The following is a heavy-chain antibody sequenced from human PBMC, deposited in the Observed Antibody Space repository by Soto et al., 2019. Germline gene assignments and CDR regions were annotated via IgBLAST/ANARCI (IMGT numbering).Heavy chain of an antibody. J-gene: IGHJ4*02. CDR1: GFIFNTYA. Sequence: QVQLVESGGGVVQPGRSLRLSCAASGFIFNTYAMHWVRQAPGKGLEWVAVISYDGNNKYHADSVKGRFIISRDSAKNTLNLQMNSLRAEDTAVYYCARGVKEGYYCGGDCSHFDYWGQGALVTVSS. CDR2: ISYDGNNK. V-gene: IGHV3-30-3*01. CDR3: ARGVKEGYYCGGDCSHFDY. D-gene: IGHD2-21*02.